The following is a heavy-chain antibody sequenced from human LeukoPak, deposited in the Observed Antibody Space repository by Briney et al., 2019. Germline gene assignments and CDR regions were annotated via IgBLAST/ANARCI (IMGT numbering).Heavy chain of an antibody. V-gene: IGHV4-59*08. J-gene: IGHJ4*02. CDR1: GGSISSYY. Sequence: SSETLSLTCTVSGGSISSYYWSWIRQPPGKGLEWIGYIYYSGSTNYNPSLKSRVTISVDTSKNQFSLKLSSVTAADTAVYYCARHQRWLHFHDYWGQGTLVTVSS. CDR2: IYYSGST. CDR3: ARHQRWLHFHDY. D-gene: IGHD5-24*01.